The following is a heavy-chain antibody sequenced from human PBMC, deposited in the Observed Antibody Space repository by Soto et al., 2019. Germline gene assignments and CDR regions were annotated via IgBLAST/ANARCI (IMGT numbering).Heavy chain of an antibody. V-gene: IGHV3-48*02. CDR1: AFTFSSYS. CDR3: ARAQPIGAYSPLDY. J-gene: IGHJ4*02. CDR2: ISTRSNSI. D-gene: IGHD2-15*01. Sequence: GGSLRLSCAASAFTFSSYSMNWVRQPPGKGLEWVSYISTRSNSIYYADSVKGRFTVSRDNAKNSLFLQMSSLRDEDTAVYFCARAQPIGAYSPLDYWGQGTLVTVSS.